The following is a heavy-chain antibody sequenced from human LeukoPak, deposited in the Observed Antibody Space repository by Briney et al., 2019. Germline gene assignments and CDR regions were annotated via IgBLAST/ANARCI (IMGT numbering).Heavy chain of an antibody. V-gene: IGHV3-23*01. J-gene: IGHJ4*02. Sequence: RGGSLSLSCAASGLALISHAMCGVRQAPWKGVEWVSGIYIRGGSPYYADSAEGRFTISRDNSKNTLYLQMNGLRVEDTALYYCANEVRPNDYWGQGTLVTASS. CDR1: GLALISHA. D-gene: IGHD3-10*01. CDR2: IYIRGGSP. CDR3: ANEVRPNDY.